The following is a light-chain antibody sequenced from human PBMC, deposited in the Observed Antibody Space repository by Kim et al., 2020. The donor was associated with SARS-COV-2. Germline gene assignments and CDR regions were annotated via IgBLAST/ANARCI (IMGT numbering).Light chain of an antibody. CDR3: QAWDSSTGV. J-gene: IGLJ2*01. Sequence: SYELTQPPSVSVSPGQTASITCSGDKLWDKYACWYQQKPGQSPILVIYQDSKRPSGIPERFSGSNSGNTATLTISGTQAMDEADYYCQAWDSSTGVFGGGTRRTVL. CDR2: QDS. CDR1: KLWDKY. V-gene: IGLV3-1*01.